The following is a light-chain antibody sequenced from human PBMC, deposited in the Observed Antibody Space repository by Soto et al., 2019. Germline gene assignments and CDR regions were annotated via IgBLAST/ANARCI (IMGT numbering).Light chain of an antibody. CDR3: SSYAGSNSYV. CDR2: EVS. V-gene: IGLV2-8*01. CDR1: SGDVGGYNY. J-gene: IGLJ1*01. Sequence: QSALTQPPSASGSPGQSATISCTGTSGDVGGYNYVSWYQQHPGKAPKLMIYEVSKRPSGVPDRFSGSKSGNTASLTVSGLQDEDEADYYCSSYAGSNSYVFGTGTKLTVL.